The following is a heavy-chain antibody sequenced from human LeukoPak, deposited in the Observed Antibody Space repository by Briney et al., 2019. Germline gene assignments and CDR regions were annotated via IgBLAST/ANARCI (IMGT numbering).Heavy chain of an antibody. CDR2: IKQDGSEK. Sequence: GGSLRLSCAASGFTFSSYWMSWVRQAPGKGLEWVANIKQDGSEKYYVDSVKGRFTISRDIAKNSLYLQMNSLRAEDTAVYYCATLGVPAAPYYFDYWGQGTLVTVSS. J-gene: IGHJ4*02. CDR3: ATLGVPAAPYYFDY. CDR1: GFTFSSYW. D-gene: IGHD2-2*01. V-gene: IGHV3-7*03.